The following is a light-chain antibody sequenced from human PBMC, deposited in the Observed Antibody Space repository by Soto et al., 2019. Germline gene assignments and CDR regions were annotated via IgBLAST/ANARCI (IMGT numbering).Light chain of an antibody. V-gene: IGLV2-14*01. CDR2: EVS. Sequence: QSVLTQPASVSGSPGQSITVSCTGTSSDVGGYNYVSWYQQNQGKAPKLMIYEVSNRPSGVSNRFSGSKSGNTASLTISGLQAEDEADYYCSSYTSSSTYVFGTRTKVTVL. CDR1: SSDVGGYNY. CDR3: SSYTSSSTYV. J-gene: IGLJ1*01.